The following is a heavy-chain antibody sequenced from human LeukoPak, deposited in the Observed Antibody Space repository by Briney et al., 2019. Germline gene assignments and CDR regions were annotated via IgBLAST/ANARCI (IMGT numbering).Heavy chain of an antibody. Sequence: SETLSLTCAVYGGSFSGYYWSWIRQPPGKGLEWIGEINHSGSTNYNPSLKSRVTISVDTSKNQFSLKLSSVTAADTAVYYCARRSNWNYSTDYWGQGTLVTVSS. V-gene: IGHV4-34*01. J-gene: IGHJ4*02. CDR1: GGSFSGYY. CDR2: INHSGST. D-gene: IGHD1-7*01. CDR3: ARRSNWNYSTDY.